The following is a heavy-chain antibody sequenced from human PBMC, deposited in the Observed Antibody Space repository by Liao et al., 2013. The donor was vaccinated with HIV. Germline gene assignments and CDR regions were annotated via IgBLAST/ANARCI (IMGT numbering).Heavy chain of an antibody. CDR1: GDSISNRNFY. J-gene: IGHJ4*02. D-gene: IGHD6-13*01. CDR3: AREGIGYLDY. CDR2: IYHSGGT. V-gene: IGHV4-39*07. Sequence: QLQLQGSGPGLVKPSETLSLTCTVSGDSISNRNFYWAWVRQPPGEGLEWIGSIYHSGGTSYSPSLKSRVTMSVDTSKNQFSLKLNSVTAADTAVYYCAREGIGYLDYWGQGSLVTVSS.